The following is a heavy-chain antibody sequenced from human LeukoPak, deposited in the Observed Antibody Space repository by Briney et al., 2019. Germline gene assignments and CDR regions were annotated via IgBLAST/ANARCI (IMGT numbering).Heavy chain of an antibody. CDR2: ISGSGGST. D-gene: IGHD3-22*01. CDR1: GFTFSSYA. J-gene: IGHJ4*02. CDR3: AKEVGYDSSGYDDF. V-gene: IGHV3-23*01. Sequence: GGSLRLSCAASGFTFSSYAMSWVRQAPGKGLEWVSAISGSGGSTYYADSVKGRFTISRDNSKNTLYLQMNSLRAEDTALYYCAKEVGYDSSGYDDFWGQGTLVTVSS.